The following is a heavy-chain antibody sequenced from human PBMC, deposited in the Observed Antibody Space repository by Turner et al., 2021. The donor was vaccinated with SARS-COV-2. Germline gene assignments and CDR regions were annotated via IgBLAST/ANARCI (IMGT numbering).Heavy chain of an antibody. CDR2: FDHSGST. CDR1: GGSFSGFY. CDR3: ATRTVDLSGSYYCFDY. Sequence: QVHLQEWGAGLLKPSETLSLTCAIYGGSFSGFYWSWIRQPLGQGLEWIAEFDHSGSTNTNPSLKSRVTISVDTSKNQFSLKLSSVTAADTAVYYCATRTVDLSGSYYCFDYWGQGTLVTVSS. J-gene: IGHJ4*02. V-gene: IGHV4-34*01. D-gene: IGHD1-26*01.